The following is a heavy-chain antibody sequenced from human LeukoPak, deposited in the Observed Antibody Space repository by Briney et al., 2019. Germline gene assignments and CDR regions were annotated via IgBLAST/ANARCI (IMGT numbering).Heavy chain of an antibody. CDR3: ARRRGDYYDSSGYYYSGFDY. CDR2: ISSSSSTI. Sequence: GGSLRLSCAASGFTFSTFSINWVRQAPGKGLEWISYISSSSSTIYYADSVKGRFTISRDNAKNSLYLQMNSLRDEDTAVYYCARRRGDYYDSSGYYYSGFDYWGQGTLVTVSS. V-gene: IGHV3-48*02. CDR1: GFTFSTFS. J-gene: IGHJ4*02. D-gene: IGHD3-22*01.